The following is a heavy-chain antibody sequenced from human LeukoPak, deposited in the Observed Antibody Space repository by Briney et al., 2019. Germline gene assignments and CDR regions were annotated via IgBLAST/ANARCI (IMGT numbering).Heavy chain of an antibody. V-gene: IGHV5-51*01. CDR2: IYPGDSDT. Sequence: GESLKISCKGSGSSFTRYWIGWVRQMPGKGLEWMGIIYPGDSDTRYSPSFQGQVTISADKSISTAYLQWSSLKASDTAMYYCARTYRGGDCYYSYFDYWGQGTLVTVSS. CDR3: ARTYRGGDCYYSYFDY. CDR1: GSSFTRYW. J-gene: IGHJ4*02. D-gene: IGHD2-21*02.